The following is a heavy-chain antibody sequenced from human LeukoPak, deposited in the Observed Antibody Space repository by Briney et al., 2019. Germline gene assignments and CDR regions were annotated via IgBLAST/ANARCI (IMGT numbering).Heavy chain of an antibody. V-gene: IGHV4-30-2*01. D-gene: IGHD2-2*01. J-gene: IGHJ6*02. Sequence: SETLSPTCAVSGGSISSGGYSWSWIRQPPGKGLEWIGYIYHSGSTYYNPSLKSRVTISVDRSKNQFSLKLSSVTAADTAVYYCARMPAYYYGMDVWGQGTTVTVSS. CDR2: IYHSGST. CDR1: GGSISSGGYS. CDR3: ARMPAYYYGMDV.